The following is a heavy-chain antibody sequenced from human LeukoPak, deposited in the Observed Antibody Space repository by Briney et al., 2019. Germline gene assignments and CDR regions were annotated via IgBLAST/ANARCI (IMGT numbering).Heavy chain of an antibody. CDR3: ARVTPSYYFDY. CDR1: GGSISSYY. CDR2: IYYSGST. D-gene: IGHD1-14*01. J-gene: IGHJ4*02. Sequence: SETLSLTCTVSGGSISSYYWSWIRQPPGKGLEWIGYIYYSGSTNYNPSLKSRVTISVDTSKNQFSLKLSSVTAADTAVYYCARVTPSYYFDYWGQGTLVTVSS. V-gene: IGHV4-59*01.